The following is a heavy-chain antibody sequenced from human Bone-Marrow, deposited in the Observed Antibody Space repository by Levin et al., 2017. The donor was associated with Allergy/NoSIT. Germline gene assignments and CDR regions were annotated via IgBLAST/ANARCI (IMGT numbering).Heavy chain of an antibody. J-gene: IGHJ6*02. V-gene: IGHV3-21*01. Sequence: GESLKISCRGSGFDFNTHDMNWVRQAPGQGLEWVSSISDNSHYVYYADSVKGRFSISRDNAKNSMFLHMNSLRAEDTAVYYCARSQGRSGWSYYYYRVDVWGRGPTLTVSS. CDR2: ISDNSHYV. CDR1: GFDFNTHD. CDR3: ARSQGRSGWSYYYYRVDV. D-gene: IGHD3-16*01.